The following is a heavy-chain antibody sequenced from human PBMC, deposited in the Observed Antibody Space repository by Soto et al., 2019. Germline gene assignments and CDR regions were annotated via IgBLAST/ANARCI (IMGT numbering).Heavy chain of an antibody. CDR1: GFTFRDSY. CDR3: ASDPYYYASEF. J-gene: IGHJ4*02. CDR2: ISGGGDTI. Sequence: QVQLVESGGGLVKPGGSLRLSCAASGFTFRDSYMTWIRQAPGKGLERLSYISGGGDTIYYADSVKGRFTVSRDNAKNSLYLQMNNLRAEDTAVYYCASDPYYYASEFWGQGTLVTVSS. V-gene: IGHV3-11*01. D-gene: IGHD3-10*01.